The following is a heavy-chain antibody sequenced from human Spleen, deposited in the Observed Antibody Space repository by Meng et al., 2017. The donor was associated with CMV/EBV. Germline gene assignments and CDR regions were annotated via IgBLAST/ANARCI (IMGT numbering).Heavy chain of an antibody. D-gene: IGHD6-13*01. J-gene: IGHJ4*02. V-gene: IGHV1-69*12. CDR1: GGTFSSYD. CDR3: ARVAAAGTG. CDR2: IIPIFGTA. Sequence: VQVVQSGDEVERPGSSGMVSGKASGGTFSSYDISWVRQDPGQGLEWMGGIIPIFGTANYAQKFQGRVTITADESTSTAYMELSSLRSEDTAVYYCARVAAAGTGWGQGTLVTVSS.